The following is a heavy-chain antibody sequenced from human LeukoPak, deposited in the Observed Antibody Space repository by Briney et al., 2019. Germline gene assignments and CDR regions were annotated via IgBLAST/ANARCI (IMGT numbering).Heavy chain of an antibody. Sequence: GEPLKISCKGSGYSFSVYWIGWVRQMPGKGLEWMGIIYPGDSETRYSPSFHGQVTISADKSISTAYLQWSSLKASDTAMYYCARKMGCSGGSCHYFDYWGQGTLLTVSS. V-gene: IGHV5-51*01. D-gene: IGHD2-15*01. CDR3: ARKMGCSGGSCHYFDY. CDR2: IYPGDSET. J-gene: IGHJ4*02. CDR1: GYSFSVYW.